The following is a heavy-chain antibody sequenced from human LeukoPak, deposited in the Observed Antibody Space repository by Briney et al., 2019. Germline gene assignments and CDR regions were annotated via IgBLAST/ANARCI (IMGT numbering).Heavy chain of an antibody. Sequence: PGGSLRLSCAASGFTFSSYEMNWVRQAPGKGLEWVSYISDSGSTKYYADSVKGRFTISRDNAKNSVYLQMKSLRAEDTAVYYCASLRKYFDPFDYWGQGTLVTVSS. CDR2: ISDSGSTK. J-gene: IGHJ4*02. D-gene: IGHD3-9*01. CDR1: GFTFSSYE. CDR3: ASLRKYFDPFDY. V-gene: IGHV3-48*03.